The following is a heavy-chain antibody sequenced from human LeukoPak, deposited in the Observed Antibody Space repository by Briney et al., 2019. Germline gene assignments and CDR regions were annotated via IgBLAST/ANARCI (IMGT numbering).Heavy chain of an antibody. J-gene: IGHJ4*02. CDR3: ARGQARNYYDSQSPIGY. CDR1: GYTFTSYD. V-gene: IGHV1-8*01. D-gene: IGHD3-22*01. CDR2: MNPHCCNT. Sequence: ASVKVSCKASGYTFTSYDINWVRQATGQGLEWRGWMNPHCCNTGYAQKFQGRVTMNRNTSISTAYMELSSWRSEDTAVYYCARGQARNYYDSQSPIGYGGQGTLVTVSS.